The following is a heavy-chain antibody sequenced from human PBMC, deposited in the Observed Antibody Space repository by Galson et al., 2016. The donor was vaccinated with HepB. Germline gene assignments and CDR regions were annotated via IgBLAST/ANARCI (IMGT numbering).Heavy chain of an antibody. CDR3: AKDAYYGDYALDY. Sequence: SLRLSCAASGFTFNSYPIHWVRQAPGKGLEWPALISSDGFRTRYADSVTGRFTISRDNSKSTVYLHMDSLRPEDTAIYYCAKDAYYGDYALDYWGQGSLVTVSS. D-gene: IGHD4-17*01. CDR2: ISSDGFRT. CDR1: GFTFNSYP. V-gene: IGHV3-30-3*02. J-gene: IGHJ4*02.